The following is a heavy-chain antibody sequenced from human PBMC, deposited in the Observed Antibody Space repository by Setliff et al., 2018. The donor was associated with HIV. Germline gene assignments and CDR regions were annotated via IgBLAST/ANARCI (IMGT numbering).Heavy chain of an antibody. CDR2: IYTSGST. CDR1: GGSISSYY. V-gene: IGHV4-4*09. J-gene: IGHJ4*02. CDR3: ARGLSFYDPGGFDH. Sequence: SETLSLTCTVSGGSISSYYWSWIRQPPGKGLEWIGYIYTSGSTNHNPSLKSRVTISVDTSKNQFSLKLSSVTAADTAVYYCARGLSFYDPGGFDHWGQGTLVTVSS. D-gene: IGHD3-22*01.